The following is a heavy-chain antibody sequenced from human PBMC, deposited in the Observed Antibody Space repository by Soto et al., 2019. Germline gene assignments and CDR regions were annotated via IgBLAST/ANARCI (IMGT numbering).Heavy chain of an antibody. CDR2: VSSDGSIT. D-gene: IGHD2-21*01. CDR1: GFTFSHHG. Sequence: QVQLVESGGGVVQPGRSLRLSCAASGFTFSHHGMHWVRQAPGNGLEWLTVVSSDGSITYDADSVRGRFAISRDNSKNTLYLHMNSLRTEDTAVYYCAKESDYYSNSKWSFDSWGQGILVTVSS. J-gene: IGHJ4*02. V-gene: IGHV3-30*18. CDR3: AKESDYYSNSKWSFDS.